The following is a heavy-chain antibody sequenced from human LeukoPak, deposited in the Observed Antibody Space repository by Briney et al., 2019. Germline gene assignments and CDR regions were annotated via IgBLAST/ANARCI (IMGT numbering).Heavy chain of an antibody. D-gene: IGHD1-20*01. CDR2: IYHSGST. CDR1: GSSISSAYY. V-gene: IGHV4-38-2*01. Sequence: SETLSLTCAVSGSSISSAYYWGWIRQPPGKGLEWIGSIYHSGSTYYNPSLKSRVTISVDTSKNQFSPKLSSVTAADTAVYYCAGGDNWNVRIWGQGTLVTVSS. J-gene: IGHJ4*02. CDR3: AGGDNWNVRI.